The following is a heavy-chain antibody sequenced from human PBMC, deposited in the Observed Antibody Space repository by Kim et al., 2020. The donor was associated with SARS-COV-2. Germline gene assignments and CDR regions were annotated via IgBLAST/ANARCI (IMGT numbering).Heavy chain of an antibody. J-gene: IGHJ4*02. CDR2: T. CDR3: ARVGGSNGLDY. D-gene: IGHD1-26*01. V-gene: IGHV4-34*01. Sequence: TNSNPSPKSRVTISVDTSKNQFSLKLSSVTAADTAVYYCARVGGSNGLDYWGQGTLVTVSS.